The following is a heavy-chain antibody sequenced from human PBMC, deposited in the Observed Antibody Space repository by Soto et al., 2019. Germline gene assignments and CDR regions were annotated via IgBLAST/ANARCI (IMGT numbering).Heavy chain of an antibody. CDR1: GGSISSYY. CDR2: IYYSGST. J-gene: IGHJ4*02. Sequence: QVQLQESGPGLVKPSETLSLTCTVSGGSISSYYWSWIRQPPGKGLEWIGYIYYSGSTNYNPSLTSRVPLSVDTSKNQFSLKLSSVTAADKAVYYCARSDGRYWGQGTLVTVSS. CDR3: ARSDGRY. V-gene: IGHV4-59*01.